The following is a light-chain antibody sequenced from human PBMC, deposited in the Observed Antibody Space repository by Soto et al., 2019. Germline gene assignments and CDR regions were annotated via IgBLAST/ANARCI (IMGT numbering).Light chain of an antibody. Sequence: QSVLTQPPSVSGAPGQRVTISCTGSRSNIGAGYDVHWYQQLPGTAPKLLIYGNSNRPSGVPDRFSGSKSGTLPSLAITGLQAEDEADYYCQSYDSSLSGVVFGGGTKLTVL. CDR2: GNS. V-gene: IGLV1-40*01. J-gene: IGLJ2*01. CDR3: QSYDSSLSGVV. CDR1: RSNIGAGYD.